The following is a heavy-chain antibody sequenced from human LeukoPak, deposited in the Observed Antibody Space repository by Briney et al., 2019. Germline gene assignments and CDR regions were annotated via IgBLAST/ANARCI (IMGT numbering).Heavy chain of an antibody. V-gene: IGHV4-38-2*02. D-gene: IGHD1-7*01. CDR3: ARDGTGTLFDY. J-gene: IGHJ4*02. CDR2: IYHGGST. CDR1: GYFISSGYF. Sequence: SETLSLTCAVSGYFISSGYFWGWIRQPPGKGLQWIGGIYHGGSTYYNPSLKGRVTISVDTSKNQFSLNLSSVAAADTAVYYCARDGTGTLFDYWGQGTLVTVSS.